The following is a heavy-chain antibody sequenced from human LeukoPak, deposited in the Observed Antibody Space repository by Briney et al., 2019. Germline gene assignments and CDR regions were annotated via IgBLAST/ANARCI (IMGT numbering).Heavy chain of an antibody. CDR2: IDPNSGGT. Sequence: ASVKVSCKASGGTFSSYAISWVRQAPGQGLERMGWIDPNSGGTNYAQKFQGRVTMTRGTSISTAYMELSSLRSDDTAVYYCARGRMGGGNDYWGQGTLVTVSS. V-gene: IGHV1-2*02. D-gene: IGHD2-15*01. J-gene: IGHJ4*02. CDR3: ARGRMGGGNDY. CDR1: GGTFSSYA.